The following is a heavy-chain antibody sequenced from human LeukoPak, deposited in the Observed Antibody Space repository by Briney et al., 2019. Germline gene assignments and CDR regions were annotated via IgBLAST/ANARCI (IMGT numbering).Heavy chain of an antibody. CDR2: IYYSGST. Sequence: SETLSLTCTVSGGSISSYYWSWIRQPPGKGLERIGYIYYSGSTNYNPSLKSRVTISVDTSKNQFSLKLSSVTAADTAVYYCARTLSGDAFDIWGQGTMVTVSS. CDR3: ARTLSGDAFDI. V-gene: IGHV4-59*01. J-gene: IGHJ3*02. D-gene: IGHD3-10*01. CDR1: GGSISSYY.